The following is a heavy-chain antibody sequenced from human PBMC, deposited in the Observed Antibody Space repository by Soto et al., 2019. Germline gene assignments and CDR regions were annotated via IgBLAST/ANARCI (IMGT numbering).Heavy chain of an antibody. CDR1: GGTFSSYA. CDR2: IIPIFDTA. Sequence: GASVKVSCKDSGGTFSSYAISWVRQAPGQGLEWMGGIIPIFDTANYAQKFQGRVTITADESTSTAYMELSSLRSEDTAVYYCATATYYYYGMDVWGQGTTVTVSS. J-gene: IGHJ6*02. V-gene: IGHV1-69*13. CDR3: ATATYYYYGMDV.